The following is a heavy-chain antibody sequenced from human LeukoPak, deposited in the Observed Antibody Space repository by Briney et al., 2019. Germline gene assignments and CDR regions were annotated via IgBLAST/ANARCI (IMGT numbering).Heavy chain of an antibody. V-gene: IGHV4-59*11. CDR2: IYYSGST. J-gene: IGHJ5*02. CDR3: ARAPYGDYPNWFDP. CDR1: GGSISSHY. Sequence: TSETLSLTCTVSGGSISSHYWSWIRQPPGKGLEWIGYIYYSGSTNYNPSLKSRVTISVDTSKNQFSLKLSSVTAADTAVYYCARAPYGDYPNWFDPWGQGTLVTVSS. D-gene: IGHD4-17*01.